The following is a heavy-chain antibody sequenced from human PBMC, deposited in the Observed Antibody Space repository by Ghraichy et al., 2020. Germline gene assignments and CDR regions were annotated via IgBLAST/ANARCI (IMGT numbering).Heavy chain of an antibody. CDR2: INHTGST. J-gene: IGHJ4*02. CDR1: GGSFSGYY. Sequence: ETLSLTCAVYGGSFSGYYWSWIRQPPGKGLEWIGEINHTGSTNYNPSLKSRVTISVDTSKNQFSLKLSSVTAADTAVYYCARGLSGSYYGRDYFDYWGQGTLVTVSS. V-gene: IGHV4-34*01. D-gene: IGHD3-10*01. CDR3: ARGLSGSYYGRDYFDY.